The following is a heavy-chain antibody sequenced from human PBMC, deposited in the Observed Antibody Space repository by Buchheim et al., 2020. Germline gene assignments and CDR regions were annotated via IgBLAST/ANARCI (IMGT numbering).Heavy chain of an antibody. D-gene: IGHD6-13*01. Sequence: EVQLVESGGGLVQPGGSLRLSCAASGFTFSDHYMDWVRQAPGKGLEWVGRTRNKANSYTTEYAASVKGRFTISRDDSKNSLYLQMNSLKTEDTAVYYCARATAAPWYYYYGMDVWGQGTT. J-gene: IGHJ6*02. CDR3: ARATAAPWYYYYGMDV. CDR1: GFTFSDHY. V-gene: IGHV3-72*01. CDR2: TRNKANSYTT.